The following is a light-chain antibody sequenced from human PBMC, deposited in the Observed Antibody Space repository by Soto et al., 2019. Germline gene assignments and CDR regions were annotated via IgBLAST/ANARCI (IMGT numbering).Light chain of an antibody. CDR2: DTF. CDR1: ESIRNE. CDR3: QQSFTTPWT. J-gene: IGKJ1*01. V-gene: IGKV1-39*01. Sequence: DIQMTQSPSSLSASLGDRVTITCRPSESIRNELNWFQQRPGKAPRLLIYDTFTLQSGVTSRFSGSVSGTEFSLTISSLQAGDSAIYYCQQSFTTPWTFGQGTKVEI.